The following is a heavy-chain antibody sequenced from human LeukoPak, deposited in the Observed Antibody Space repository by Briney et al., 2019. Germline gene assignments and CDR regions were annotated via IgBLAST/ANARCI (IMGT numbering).Heavy chain of an antibody. Sequence: SETLSLTCTVSGGSISSYYWSWIRQPPGKGLEWIGYIYYSGSTNYNPSLKSRVTISVDTSKNQFSLKLSSVTAADMAVYYCARGRGIAARSPYYYGMDVWGQGTTVTVSS. V-gene: IGHV4-59*01. CDR2: IYYSGST. CDR1: GGSISSYY. D-gene: IGHD6-6*01. CDR3: ARGRGIAARSPYYYGMDV. J-gene: IGHJ6*02.